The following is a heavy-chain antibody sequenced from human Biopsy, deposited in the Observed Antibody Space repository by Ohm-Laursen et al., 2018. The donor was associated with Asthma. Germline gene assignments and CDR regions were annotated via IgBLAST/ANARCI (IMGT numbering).Heavy chain of an antibody. V-gene: IGHV3-30*18. D-gene: IGHD6-13*01. CDR1: GFTFSNYG. CDR2: ISFDGSNK. Sequence: SLRLSCTASGFTFSNYGMHWVRQAPGKGLDWVAVISFDGSNKNYTDSVKGRFTISRDNSRNTLHLQMNSLRPEDTAVYYCAKDRVAGRSYYFDYWGQGSLVSVSS. CDR3: AKDRVAGRSYYFDY. J-gene: IGHJ4*02.